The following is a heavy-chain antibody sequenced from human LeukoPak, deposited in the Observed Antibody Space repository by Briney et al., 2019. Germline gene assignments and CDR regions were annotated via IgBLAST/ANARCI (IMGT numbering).Heavy chain of an antibody. D-gene: IGHD6-19*01. CDR3: ARDDSQWLAPDTEYFQH. J-gene: IGHJ1*01. Sequence: KPGGSLRLSCAASGFTFSSYSMNWVRQAPGKGLEWVSSISSSSSYIYYADSVKGRFTISRDNAKNSLYLQMNSLRAEDTAVYYCARDDSQWLAPDTEYFQHWGQGTLVTVSS. CDR1: GFTFSSYS. V-gene: IGHV3-21*01. CDR2: ISSSSSYI.